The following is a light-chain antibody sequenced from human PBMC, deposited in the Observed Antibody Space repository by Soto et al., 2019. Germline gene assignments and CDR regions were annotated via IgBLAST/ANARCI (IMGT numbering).Light chain of an antibody. J-gene: IGKJ2*01. CDR1: QSISSY. CDR3: QQTYSTPRT. CDR2: AAS. V-gene: IGKV1-39*01. Sequence: DIQMTQSPSSLSASVGDRVTITCRASQSISSYLNWYQQKPGKAPNLLIYAASSLQSGDPSRFSGSGSGTDFTLTVSILQHEDSATNCCQQTYSTPRTFCQGNKREIK.